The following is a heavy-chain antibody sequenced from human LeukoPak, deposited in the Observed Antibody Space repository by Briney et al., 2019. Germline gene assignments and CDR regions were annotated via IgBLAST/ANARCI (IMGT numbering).Heavy chain of an antibody. CDR3: TRGAGWLIDY. CDR1: GASVSRNW. CDR2: FHNSGTS. V-gene: IGHV4-59*02. J-gene: IGHJ4*02. Sequence: PSGTLSLTCTVSGASVSRNWWSWVRQPPGKGLEWIGYFHNSGTSTYNPSLKSRVTISADTSKNQFSLKLNSLTTADTAVYCTRGAGWLIDYWGQGILVTVSS. D-gene: IGHD3-16*01.